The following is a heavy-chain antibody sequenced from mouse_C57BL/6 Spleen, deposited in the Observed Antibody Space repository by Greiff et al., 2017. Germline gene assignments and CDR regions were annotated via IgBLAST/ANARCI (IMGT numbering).Heavy chain of an antibody. CDR1: GYTFTSYD. D-gene: IGHD3-1*01. Sequence: QVQLKESGPELVKPGASVKLSCKASGYTFTSYDINWVKQRPGQGLEWIGWIYPRDGSTKYNEKFKGKATLTVDTSSSTAYMGLHSLTSEDSAGYFCARSGRRDFDDRGQGTTLTVAS. J-gene: IGHJ2*01. V-gene: IGHV1-85*01. CDR3: ARSGRRDFDD. CDR2: IYPRDGST.